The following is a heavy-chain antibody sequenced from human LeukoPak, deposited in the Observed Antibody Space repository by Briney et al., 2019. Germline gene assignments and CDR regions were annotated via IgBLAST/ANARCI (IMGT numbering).Heavy chain of an antibody. CDR2: IYSGCST. Sequence: GGSLRLSCAASGFTVSSNYMSWVRQAPGKGLEWVSVIYSGCSTYYADSVKGRFTISRDNSKNTLYLQMNSLRAEDTAVYYCARLRLNNYFDYWGQGTLVTVSS. V-gene: IGHV3-53*01. CDR3: ARLRLNNYFDY. D-gene: IGHD5-12*01. CDR1: GFTVSSNY. J-gene: IGHJ4*02.